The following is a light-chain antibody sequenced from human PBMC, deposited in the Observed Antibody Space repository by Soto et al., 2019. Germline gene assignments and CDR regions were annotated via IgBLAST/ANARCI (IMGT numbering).Light chain of an antibody. CDR2: VAS. CDR1: QSVSSNY. Sequence: EIVLTQSPGTLSLSPGERATLSCRASQSVSSNYLAWYQQKPGQAPRLLIYVASNRATGIPDRFSGSGSGTDFTLTISRLEPEDFAVYYCQQYCSSPPLTFGQGTRLEIK. V-gene: IGKV3-20*01. CDR3: QQYCSSPPLT. J-gene: IGKJ5*01.